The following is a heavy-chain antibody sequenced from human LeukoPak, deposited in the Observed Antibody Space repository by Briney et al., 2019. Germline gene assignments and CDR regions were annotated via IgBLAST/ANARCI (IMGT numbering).Heavy chain of an antibody. J-gene: IGHJ4*02. Sequence: GASVKVSCTASGYTFTSYGISWVRQAPGQGLEWMGWISAYNGNTNYAQKLQGRVTMTTDTSTSTAYMELRSLRSDDTAVYYCARASYDYDILTGYYLCDYWGQGTLVTVSS. D-gene: IGHD3-9*01. CDR2: ISAYNGNT. CDR1: GYTFTSYG. V-gene: IGHV1-18*01. CDR3: ARASYDYDILTGYYLCDY.